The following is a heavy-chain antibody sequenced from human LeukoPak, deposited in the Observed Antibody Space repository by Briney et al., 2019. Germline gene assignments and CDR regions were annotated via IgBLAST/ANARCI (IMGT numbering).Heavy chain of an antibody. CDR2: IIPIFGTA. CDR3: ARGTFGVVISGGAFDI. D-gene: IGHD3-3*01. Sequence: GASVKVSCKASGYTFTSYGISWVRQAPGQGLEWMGGIIPIFGTANYAQKFQGRVTITADESTSTAYMELSSLRSEDTAVYYCARGTFGVVISGGAFDIWGQGTMVTVSS. CDR1: GYTFTSYG. V-gene: IGHV1-69*13. J-gene: IGHJ3*02.